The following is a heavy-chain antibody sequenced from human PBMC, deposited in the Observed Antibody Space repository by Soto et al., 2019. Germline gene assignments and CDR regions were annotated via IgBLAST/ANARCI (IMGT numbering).Heavy chain of an antibody. CDR1: GGSISSDDYY. Sequence: QVQLQESGPGLVKPSETLSLTCTVSGGSISSDDYYWSWIRQPPGKGLEWIGYIYYSGSTYYNPSLKSRVTISIDRSKNQFSLKLRFVTAADTAVYYCARADVVATIDYWGQGTLVTVSA. J-gene: IGHJ4*02. CDR3: ARADVVATIDY. CDR2: IYYSGST. V-gene: IGHV4-30-4*01. D-gene: IGHD5-12*01.